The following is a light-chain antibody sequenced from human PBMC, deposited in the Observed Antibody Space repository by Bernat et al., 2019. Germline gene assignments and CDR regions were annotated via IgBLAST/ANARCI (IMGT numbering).Light chain of an antibody. V-gene: IGLV2-14*03. CDR1: SSDVGGYNY. Sequence: QSALTQPASVSGSPGQSITISCTGASSDVGGYNYVSWYQQHPGKAPKLMIYHVSNRPTGVSNRFSGSKSGNTASLTISGRQAEDEADYYCSSYTSSNSQVFGGGTKLTVL. J-gene: IGLJ3*02. CDR3: SSYTSSNSQV. CDR2: HVS.